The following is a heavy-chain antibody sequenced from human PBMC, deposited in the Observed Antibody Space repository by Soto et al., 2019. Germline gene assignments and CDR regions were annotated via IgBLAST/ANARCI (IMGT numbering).Heavy chain of an antibody. D-gene: IGHD3-16*01. J-gene: IGHJ4*01. CDR1: GFMFSAYV. CDR2: IDSVEET. Sequence: GGSLRLSCAASGFMFSAYVMNWVRQTPGKGLEWVPDIDSVEETSYTDSVKGRFTISRDNSRDMLFLQMDNLRSEDTAVYYCAREDGGGPFDSWGHGTLVTVSS. V-gene: IGHV3-23*01. CDR3: AREDGGGPFDS.